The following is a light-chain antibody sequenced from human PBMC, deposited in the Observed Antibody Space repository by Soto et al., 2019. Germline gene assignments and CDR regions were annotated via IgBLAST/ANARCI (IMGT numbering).Light chain of an antibody. Sequence: EIVMTQSPATLSVSPGEGATVSCRASQSVSSHLAWYQHKPGQAPRLLFYDASTRATGIPARFSGSGSGTEFTLTISSLQSEDFAVYYCQQYGSSPSWTFGQGTKVDIK. J-gene: IGKJ1*01. CDR1: QSVSSH. CDR3: QQYGSSPSWT. V-gene: IGKV3-15*01. CDR2: DAS.